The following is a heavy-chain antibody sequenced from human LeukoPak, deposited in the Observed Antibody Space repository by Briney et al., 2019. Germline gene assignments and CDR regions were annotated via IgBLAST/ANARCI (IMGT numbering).Heavy chain of an antibody. CDR2: INWNGGST. CDR3: AKDTSTRWYSSTPLPGDY. D-gene: IGHD6-13*01. Sequence: GGSLRLSCAASGFTFDDYGMSWVRQAPGKGLEWVSGINWNGGSTGYADSVKGRFTISRDNAKNSLYLQMNSLRAEDTAIYYCAKDTSTRWYSSTPLPGDYWGQGTLVTVSS. V-gene: IGHV3-20*04. CDR1: GFTFDDYG. J-gene: IGHJ4*02.